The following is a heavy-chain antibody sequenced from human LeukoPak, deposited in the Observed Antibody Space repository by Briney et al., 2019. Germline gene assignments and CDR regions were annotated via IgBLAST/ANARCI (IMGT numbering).Heavy chain of an antibody. CDR2: ISHDGNTG. J-gene: IGHJ4*02. CDR1: KFMFSAYN. D-gene: IGHD3-16*01. CDR3: AGDFNWAFDY. V-gene: IGHV3-30-3*01. Sequence: PGRSLRLSCAASKFMFSAYNMHWVRQVPGKGLEWLAIISHDGNTGHYADSVKGRFTISRDNSKDTVDLQMNSLRADDTAVYYCAGDFNWAFDYWGQGTLVTVSS.